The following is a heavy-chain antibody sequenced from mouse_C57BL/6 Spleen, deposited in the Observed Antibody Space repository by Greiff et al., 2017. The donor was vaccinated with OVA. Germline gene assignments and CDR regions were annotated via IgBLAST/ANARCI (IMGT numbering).Heavy chain of an antibody. D-gene: IGHD1-1*01. J-gene: IGHJ1*03. CDR1: GYSFTSYY. Sequence: VQLQQSGPELVKPGASVKISCKASGYSFTSYYIHWVKQRPGQGLEWIGWIYPGSGNTKYNEKFKGKATLTADTSSSTAYMQLSSLTSEDSAVYYCARSVITTVVARDWWYFDVWGTGTTVTVSS. CDR3: ARSVITTVVARDWWYFDV. V-gene: IGHV1-66*01. CDR2: IYPGSGNT.